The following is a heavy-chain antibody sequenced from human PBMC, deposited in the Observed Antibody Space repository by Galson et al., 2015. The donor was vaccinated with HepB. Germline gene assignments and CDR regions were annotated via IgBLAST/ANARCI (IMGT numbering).Heavy chain of an antibody. CDR3: ARDSSGYWRTGYYYYGMDV. D-gene: IGHD3-22*01. V-gene: IGHV7-4-1*02. CDR1: GYTFTSYA. Sequence: SVKASCKASGYTFTSYAMNWVRQAPGQGLEWMGWINTNTGNPTYAQGFTGRFVFSLDTSVSTAYLQISSLKAEDTAVYYCARDSSGYWRTGYYYYGMDVWGQGTTVTVSS. CDR2: INTNTGNP. J-gene: IGHJ6*02.